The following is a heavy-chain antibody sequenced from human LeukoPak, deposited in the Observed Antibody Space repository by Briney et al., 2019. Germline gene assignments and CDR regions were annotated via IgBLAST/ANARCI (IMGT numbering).Heavy chain of an antibody. D-gene: IGHD2-2*03. V-gene: IGHV4-61*02. CDR3: ARDMGIVVVPAAKSHKRWFDP. CDR1: GGSISSGSYY. J-gene: IGHJ5*02. CDR2: IYTSGST. Sequence: PSETLSLTCTVSGGSISSGSYYWSWIRQPAGKGLEWIGRIYTSGSTNYNPSLKSRVTISVDTSKNQFSLKLSSVTAADTAVYYCARDMGIVVVPAAKSHKRWFDPWGQGTLVTVSS.